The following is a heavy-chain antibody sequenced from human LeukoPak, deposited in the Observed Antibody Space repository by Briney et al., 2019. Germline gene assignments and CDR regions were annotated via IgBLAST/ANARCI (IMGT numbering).Heavy chain of an antibody. V-gene: IGHV1-2*06. J-gene: IGHJ5*02. Sequence: GASVKVYCKASGYSFTGYYIHWVRQAPGQGLEWMGRISPNSGGTNYAQKFQGRVTMTRDTSISTAYMEVSRLRSDDTAVYYCARVSSPLQYNWFDPWGQGTLITVSS. CDR1: GYSFTGYY. CDR3: ARVSSPLQYNWFDP. D-gene: IGHD1-14*01. CDR2: ISPNSGGT.